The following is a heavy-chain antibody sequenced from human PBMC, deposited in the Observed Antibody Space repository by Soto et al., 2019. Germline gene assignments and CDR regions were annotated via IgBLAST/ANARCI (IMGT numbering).Heavy chain of an antibody. CDR2: IYHSGYA. CDR1: GYSISNGYY. J-gene: IGHJ6*02. Sequence: SETLSLTCAVSGYSISNGYYWGWIRQPPGKGLEWIGSIYHSGYAYYNPSLKSRVTISVDTSKNQFFLKMSSVTAADTAMYYCAPLSVSLSGPYGIHVWGQGTTVTVSS. D-gene: IGHD2-15*01. V-gene: IGHV4-38-2*01. CDR3: APLSVSLSGPYGIHV.